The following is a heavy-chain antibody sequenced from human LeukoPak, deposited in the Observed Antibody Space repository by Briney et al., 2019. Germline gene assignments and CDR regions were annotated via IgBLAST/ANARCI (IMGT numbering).Heavy chain of an antibody. CDR1: GFTFDDYA. CDR3: AKDRRIAAAGKYGMDV. D-gene: IGHD6-13*01. CDR2: IKWNSGSI. Sequence: GGSLRLSCAASGFTFDDYAMHWVRQAPGKGLEWVSTIKWNSGSIGYADSVKGRFTISRDNAKNSLYLQMNSLRPEDTALYYCAKDRRIAAAGKYGMDVWGRGTSVTVSS. V-gene: IGHV3-9*01. J-gene: IGHJ6*02.